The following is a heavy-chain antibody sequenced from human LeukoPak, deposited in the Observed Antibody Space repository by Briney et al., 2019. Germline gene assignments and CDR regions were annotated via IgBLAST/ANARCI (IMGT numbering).Heavy chain of an antibody. Sequence: GGSLRLSCEASGFTFSSYSMSWVRQAPGKGLEWVSVIYSGGSTYYADSVKGRFTISRDNSKNTLYLQTNSLRAEDTAVYYCAGGRGSGSYYNEEDYWGQGTLVTVSS. CDR3: AGGRGSGSYYNEEDY. J-gene: IGHJ4*02. CDR2: IYSGGST. D-gene: IGHD3-10*01. V-gene: IGHV3-53*01. CDR1: GFTFSSYS.